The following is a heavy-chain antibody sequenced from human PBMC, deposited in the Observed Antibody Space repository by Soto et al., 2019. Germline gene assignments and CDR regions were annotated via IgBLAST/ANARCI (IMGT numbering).Heavy chain of an antibody. Sequence: GESLKISCKGSGYSFTSYWIGWVRQMPGKGLEWMGIIYPGDSDTRYSPSFQGQVTISADKFISTAYLQWSSLKASDTAMYYCARYASQYYYGSGSYPYNWFDPWGQGTLVTVSS. D-gene: IGHD3-10*01. CDR3: ARYASQYYYGSGSYPYNWFDP. CDR2: IYPGDSDT. CDR1: GYSFTSYW. V-gene: IGHV5-51*01. J-gene: IGHJ5*02.